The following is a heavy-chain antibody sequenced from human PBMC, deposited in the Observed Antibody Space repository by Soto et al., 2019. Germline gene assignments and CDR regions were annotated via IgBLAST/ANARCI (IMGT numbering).Heavy chain of an antibody. Sequence: EVQLVQYGGGWVQPGRSLRLSCGASGFTFDDYGMHWVRRAPGKGLEWVSSISWNSGRIGYADSVKGRFTISRNNVKNSLYLQMNSVRAEDTAFYYCASSGEFSASDYFGFWGQGTLVTVSS. CDR1: GFTFDDYG. D-gene: IGHD3-10*01. J-gene: IGHJ4*02. CDR2: ISWNSGRI. V-gene: IGHV3-9*01. CDR3: ASSGEFSASDYFGF.